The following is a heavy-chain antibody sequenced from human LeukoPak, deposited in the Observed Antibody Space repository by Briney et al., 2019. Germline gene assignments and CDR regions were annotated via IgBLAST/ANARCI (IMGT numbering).Heavy chain of an antibody. CDR2: IYYSRST. V-gene: IGHV4-59*12. CDR1: GGSISSYY. D-gene: IGHD3-10*01. Sequence: PSETLSLTCTVSGGSISSYYWSWIRQPPGKGLERIGYIYYSRSTNYNPSLKSRVTISVDTSKNQFSLKLSSVTAADAAVYYCARDHITMVRGASGGYFDYWGQGTLVTVSS. J-gene: IGHJ4*02. CDR3: ARDHITMVRGASGGYFDY.